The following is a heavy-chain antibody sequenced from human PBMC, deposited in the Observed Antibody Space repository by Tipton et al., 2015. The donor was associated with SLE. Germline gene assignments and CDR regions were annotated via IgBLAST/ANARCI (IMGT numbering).Heavy chain of an antibody. D-gene: IGHD3-10*01. Sequence: GSLRLSCAASGFTFSSYAMSWVRQAPGKGLEWVSAISGSGGSTYYADSVKGRFTISRDNSKNTLYLQMNSLRAEDTAVYYCARENYYGSGSYWYYYYGMDVWGQGTTVTVSS. J-gene: IGHJ6*02. CDR1: GFTFSSYA. CDR3: ARENYYGSGSYWYYYYGMDV. CDR2: ISGSGGST. V-gene: IGHV3-23*01.